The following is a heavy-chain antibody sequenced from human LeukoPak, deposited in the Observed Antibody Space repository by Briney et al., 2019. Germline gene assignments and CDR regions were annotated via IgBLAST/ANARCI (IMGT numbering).Heavy chain of an antibody. V-gene: IGHV3-30*02. CDR3: ARGGTGHYYASGAYYQSYYFDY. Sequence: GGSLRLSCQASGFSFNDYIMSWVRQAPGKGVEWVAFIRYGGINKYYADSVKGRFTISRDNSKNTLYLQMNSLRPEDTSVYYCARGGTGHYYASGAYYQSYYFDYWGQGSLVTVSS. CDR2: IRYGGINK. D-gene: IGHD3-10*01. J-gene: IGHJ4*02. CDR1: GFSFNDYI.